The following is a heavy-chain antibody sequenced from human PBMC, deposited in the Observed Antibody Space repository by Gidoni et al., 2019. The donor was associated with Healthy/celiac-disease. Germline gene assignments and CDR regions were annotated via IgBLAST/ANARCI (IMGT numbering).Heavy chain of an antibody. J-gene: IGHJ4*02. CDR3: ARGGLEWLLRFDY. Sequence: EGQLVESGGGLVKPGGSLRVSCAASGFTFSSYSMNWVRQAPGKGLEWVSSISSSSSYIYYADSVKGRFTISRDNAKNSLYLQMNSLRAEDTAVYYCARGGLEWLLRFDYWGQGTLVTVSS. V-gene: IGHV3-21*01. CDR2: ISSSSSYI. CDR1: GFTFSSYS. D-gene: IGHD3-3*01.